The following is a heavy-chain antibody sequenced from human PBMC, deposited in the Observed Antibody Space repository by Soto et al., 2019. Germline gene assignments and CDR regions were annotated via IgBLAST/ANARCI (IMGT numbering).Heavy chain of an antibody. Sequence: ASVKVSCKASGYTFTTYDINWVRQAPGQGLEWLGWMDPNSGSTGYAQNFQGRITMTRNISRNTAHMELSSLQSEGTAVYYCARERKFDFWRKGLDVWGQGTTVTVSS. V-gene: IGHV1-8*01. CDR3: ARERKFDFWRKGLDV. CDR1: GYTFTTYD. J-gene: IGHJ6*02. CDR2: MDPNSGST. D-gene: IGHD3-3*01.